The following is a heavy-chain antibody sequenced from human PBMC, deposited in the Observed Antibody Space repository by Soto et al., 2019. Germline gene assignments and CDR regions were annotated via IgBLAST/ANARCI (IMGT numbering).Heavy chain of an antibody. Sequence: QVQLVQSGAAVKKPGASVQVSCKASGYTFTSYGISWVRQAPGQGLEWMGWISAYNGNTNYAQKLQGRVTMTTDTATSTAYRELRSLRSDDTAGYYCARERGSYALDYWGQGTLVTGSS. J-gene: IGHJ4*02. CDR3: ARERGSYALDY. D-gene: IGHD1-26*01. CDR2: ISAYNGNT. V-gene: IGHV1-18*01. CDR1: GYTFTSYG.